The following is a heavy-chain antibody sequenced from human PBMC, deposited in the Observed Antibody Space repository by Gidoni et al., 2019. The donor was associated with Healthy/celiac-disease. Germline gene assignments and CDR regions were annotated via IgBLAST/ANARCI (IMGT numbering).Heavy chain of an antibody. CDR3: ARRDSSSWYFWFDP. CDR2: MNPNSGNT. J-gene: IGHJ5*02. CDR1: GYTFLSYD. V-gene: IGHV1-8*01. D-gene: IGHD6-13*01. Sequence: QVQLVQSGAEVKKPGASVKVSCKASGYTFLSYDINWVRQATGQGLEWMGWMNPNSGNTGYAQKFQGRVTMTRNTSISTAYMELSSLRSEDTAVYYCARRDSSSWYFWFDPWGQGTLVTVSS.